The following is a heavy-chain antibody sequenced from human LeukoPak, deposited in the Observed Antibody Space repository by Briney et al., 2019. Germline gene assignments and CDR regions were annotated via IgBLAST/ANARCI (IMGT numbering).Heavy chain of an antibody. V-gene: IGHV5-51*01. D-gene: IGHD6-13*01. CDR2: IYPGDSDT. CDR1: GYSFTSYW. J-gene: IGHJ4*02. CDR3: ARQTRGGIAAAGSDY. Sequence: GESLKISCKGSGYSFTSYWVGWVRQMPGKGLEWMGIIYPGDSDTRYSPSFQGQVTISADKSISTAYLQWSSLKASDSAMYYCARQTRGGIAAAGSDYWGQGTLVTVSS.